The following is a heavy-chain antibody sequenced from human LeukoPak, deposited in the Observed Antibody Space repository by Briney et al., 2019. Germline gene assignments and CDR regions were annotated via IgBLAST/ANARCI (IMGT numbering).Heavy chain of an antibody. J-gene: IGHJ2*01. V-gene: IGHV3-9*01. Sequence: GGSLILSCASPGFKFNNYAMHSVRQAPGKGLEWLSGISWNSGTRGYADAVNGRFTICIDNAKNYLYLQINSLGHDDTAFYYCAKATGDWYFDLWGRGTLVTVSS. CDR3: AKATGDWYFDL. CDR2: ISWNSGTR. CDR1: GFKFNNYA. D-gene: IGHD7-27*01.